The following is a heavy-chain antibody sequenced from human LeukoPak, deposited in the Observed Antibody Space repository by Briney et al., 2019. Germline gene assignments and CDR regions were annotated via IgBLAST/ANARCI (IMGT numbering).Heavy chain of an antibody. Sequence: ASVKVSCKASGYTLTGYYMHWVRQAPGQGLEWMGRINPNSGGTNYAQKFQGRVTMTRDTSISTAYMELSRLRSDDTAVYYCARSITRGPFDYWGQGTLVTVSS. CDR1: GYTLTGYY. D-gene: IGHD3-10*01. J-gene: IGHJ4*02. CDR3: ARSITRGPFDY. V-gene: IGHV1-2*06. CDR2: INPNSGGT.